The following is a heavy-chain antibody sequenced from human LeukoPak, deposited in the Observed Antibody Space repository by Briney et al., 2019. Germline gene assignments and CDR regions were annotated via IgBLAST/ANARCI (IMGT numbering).Heavy chain of an antibody. Sequence: GASVKVSCKPSGGTFSSYAISWGRQAPGQGLEWMGGIIPIFGTANYAQKFQGRVTITTDESTSTAYMELSSLRSEDTAVYYCARVGYDSSGYYSYMDVWGKGTTVTVSS. D-gene: IGHD3-22*01. J-gene: IGHJ6*03. CDR3: ARVGYDSSGYYSYMDV. CDR1: GGTFSSYA. V-gene: IGHV1-69*05. CDR2: IIPIFGTA.